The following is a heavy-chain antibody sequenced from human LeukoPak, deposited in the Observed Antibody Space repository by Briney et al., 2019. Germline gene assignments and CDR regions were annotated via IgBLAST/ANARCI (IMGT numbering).Heavy chain of an antibody. CDR2: INSDGSSS. J-gene: IGHJ4*02. V-gene: IGHV3-74*01. CDR1: GFTFRRYW. Sequence: GGSLRLSCAASGFTFRRYWMHWVRQAPGKGLVWVSRINSDGSSSTYADSVKGRFTTYRDNAKNTLYVQMNSRTVEDTAVYYCARSEYSFDYWGQGTLVTVSS. CDR3: ARSEYSFDY.